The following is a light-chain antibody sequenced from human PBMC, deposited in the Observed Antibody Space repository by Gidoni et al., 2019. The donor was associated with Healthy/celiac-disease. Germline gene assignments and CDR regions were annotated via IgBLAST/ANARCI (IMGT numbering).Light chain of an antibody. CDR3: AAWDDSLNALV. CDR1: SSNIGSNT. V-gene: IGLV1-44*01. Sequence: QSVLTQPPSASGTPGQRVTISCSGSSSNIGSNTVNWYQQLPGTAPKLLIYSNNQRPSGVPDRFSGSKSGTSASLAISGLQSEDESDYYCAAWDDSLNALVFGGWTKLTVL. J-gene: IGLJ3*02. CDR2: SNN.